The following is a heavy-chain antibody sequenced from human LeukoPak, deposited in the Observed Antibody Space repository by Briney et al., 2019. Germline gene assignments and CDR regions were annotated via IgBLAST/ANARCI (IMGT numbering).Heavy chain of an antibody. Sequence: GGSLRLSCAASGFTFSSNWMYWVRQAPGKGLVWVSRINTDGSSTDHADSVKGRFTISRDNAKNSLYLQMNSLRAEDTAVYYCASLVPYDYVWGSYRKAYYFDYWGQGTLVTVSS. CDR1: GFTFSSNW. D-gene: IGHD3-16*02. J-gene: IGHJ4*02. V-gene: IGHV3-74*01. CDR2: INTDGSST. CDR3: ASLVPYDYVWGSYRKAYYFDY.